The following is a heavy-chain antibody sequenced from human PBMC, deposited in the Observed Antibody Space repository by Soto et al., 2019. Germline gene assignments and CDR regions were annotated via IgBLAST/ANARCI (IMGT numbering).Heavy chain of an antibody. CDR3: ARAHYGDYGYGMDV. J-gene: IGHJ6*02. CDR1: GGSISSGGYS. Sequence: QLQLQESGSGLVKPSQTLSLTCAVSGGSISSGGYSWTWIRQPPGKGLEWIGYTYHSGTTYYSPSHTSRVTISVHRSKNQFSLKLTSVTAADTAVYYCARAHYGDYGYGMDVWGQGTPVTVSS. V-gene: IGHV4-30-2*01. D-gene: IGHD4-17*01. CDR2: TYHSGTT.